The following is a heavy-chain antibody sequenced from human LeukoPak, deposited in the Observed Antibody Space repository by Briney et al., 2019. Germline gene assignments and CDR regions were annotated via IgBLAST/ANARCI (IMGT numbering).Heavy chain of an antibody. D-gene: IGHD6-13*01. V-gene: IGHV3-30*18. CDR2: ISHDGSNK. CDR1: RFTLSSDG. Sequence: GGSLRLSCAASRFTLSSDGMHWVRQAPGKGLEWVAVISHDGSNKYYADSVKGRFTISRDNSKNTLYLQMNSLRAEDTAVYYCAKGGASSSWYDAFDIWGQGTMVTVSS. J-gene: IGHJ3*02. CDR3: AKGGASSSWYDAFDI.